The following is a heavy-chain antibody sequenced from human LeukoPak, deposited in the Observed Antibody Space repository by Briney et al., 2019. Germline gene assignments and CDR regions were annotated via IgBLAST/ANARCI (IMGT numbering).Heavy chain of an antibody. V-gene: IGHV3-23*01. J-gene: IGHJ6*03. D-gene: IGHD3-3*01. CDR1: GFTFSSYA. Sequence: GGSLRLSCAASGFTFSSYAMSWVRQAPGKGLEWVSAISGSGGSTYYADSVRGRFTISRDNSKNTLYLQMNSLRAEDTAVYYCAKAGPRDYDFWSGYFDSYYYYYMDVWGKGTTVTVSS. CDR2: ISGSGGST. CDR3: AKAGPRDYDFWSGYFDSYYYYYMDV.